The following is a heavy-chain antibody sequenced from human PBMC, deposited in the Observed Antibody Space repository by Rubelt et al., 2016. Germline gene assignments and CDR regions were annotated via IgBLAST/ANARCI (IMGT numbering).Heavy chain of an antibody. V-gene: IGHV2-5*01. CDR3: AHCRETEIFDF. CDR1: GFSLNTIGVG. Sequence: QITLKESGPTLVRPTQTLTLTCTFSGFSLNTIGVGVGWIRQPPGKALEWLAVLYWNDDKRYSPSMESRLTITKDTSKNQVILTMPTEDPVDTATYYCAHCRETEIFDFWGQGTLVTVSS. CDR2: LYWNDDK. J-gene: IGHJ4*02. D-gene: IGHD1-14*01.